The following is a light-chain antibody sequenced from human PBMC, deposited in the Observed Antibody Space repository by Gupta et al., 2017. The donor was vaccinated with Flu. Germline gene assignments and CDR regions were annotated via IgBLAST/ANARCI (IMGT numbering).Light chain of an antibody. CDR1: QSITTY. CDR3: QQYSSDSFVT. V-gene: IGKV1-5*03. J-gene: IGKJ4*01. CDR2: KAS. Sequence: DIQMTQSPSTLSASIGDRVTITCRASQSITTYLAWYQQKPGKAPKLLIYKASSLESGVTSRFSGSGSGTEFTLTISSLQPDDFATYFCQQYSSDSFVTFGGGTKVEIK.